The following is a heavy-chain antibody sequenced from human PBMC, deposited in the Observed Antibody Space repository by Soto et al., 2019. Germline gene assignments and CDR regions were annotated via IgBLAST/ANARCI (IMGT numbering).Heavy chain of an antibody. CDR2: ISPSTSHL. CDR1: GFTFSSCT. D-gene: IGHD2-15*01. Sequence: VHLVESGGGLVKPGGSLRLSCAVSGFTFSSCTMNWVRQAPGKGLEWVSSISPSTSHLYYTDSVKGRFTISRDNAKNSLFLQMNSLRAEDTAVYYCSGCSGGACHRNYGMDVWGQGTTVTVSS. V-gene: IGHV3-21*01. J-gene: IGHJ6*02. CDR3: SGCSGGACHRNYGMDV.